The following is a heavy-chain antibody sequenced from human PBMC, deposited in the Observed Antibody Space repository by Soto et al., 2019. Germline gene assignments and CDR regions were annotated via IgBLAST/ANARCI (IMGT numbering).Heavy chain of an antibody. J-gene: IGHJ4*02. D-gene: IGHD1-7*01. CDR3: ARDGPPNWNYAFDC. V-gene: IGHV3-48*03. CDR1: GFTFSSYE. Sequence: EGQLVESGGGLVQPGGSLRLSCAASGFTFSSYEMNWVRQAPGKGLEWISYITRSGSTIYYADSVEGRFTISRDNAKNSLYLQLNSLRAEDTAVYYCARDGPPNWNYAFDCWGQGTLVTVSS. CDR2: ITRSGSTI.